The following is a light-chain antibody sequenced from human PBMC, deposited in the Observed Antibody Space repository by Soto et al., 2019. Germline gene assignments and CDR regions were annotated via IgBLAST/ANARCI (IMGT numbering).Light chain of an antibody. CDR3: RQLNSYPGS. CDR1: QGISSY. V-gene: IGKV1-9*01. CDR2: ASS. Sequence: DIQLTQSPSFLSASVGDRVTISCRASQGISSYLAWYQHKPGKAPKLLISASSTLQSGVPSRFSGSGSGTDFTLTIGSLQPEQVAAYWCRQLNSYPGSIGGGNK. J-gene: IGKJ4*01.